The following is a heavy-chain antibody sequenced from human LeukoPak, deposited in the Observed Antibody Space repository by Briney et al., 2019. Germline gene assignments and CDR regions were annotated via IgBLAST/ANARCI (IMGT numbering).Heavy chain of an antibody. D-gene: IGHD2-2*01. CDR2: INPNSGGT. J-gene: IGHJ4*02. CDR1: GYTFTGYY. V-gene: IGHV1-2*02. Sequence: ASVKVSCKASGYTFTGYYMHWVRQAPGQGHEWMGWINPNSGGTNYAQKFQGRVTMTRDTSISTAYMELSRLGSDDTAVYYCARSISLVVPAAMGYCGQGTLVTVSS. CDR3: ARSISLVVPAAMGY.